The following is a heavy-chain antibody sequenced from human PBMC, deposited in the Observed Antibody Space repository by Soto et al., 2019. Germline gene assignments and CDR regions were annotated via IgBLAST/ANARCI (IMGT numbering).Heavy chain of an antibody. CDR1: GFTVSSTY. CDR3: AREDIVANPFDY. V-gene: IGHV3-53*01. D-gene: IGHD5-12*01. J-gene: IGHJ4*02. CDR2: IYSGGST. Sequence: PGGSLSLSCAASGFTVSSTYMSWVRQAPGKGLDWVSVIYSGGSTYYADSVKGRFTISRDNSKNTLYLQMNSLRAEDTAVYYCAREDIVANPFDYWGQGTLVTVSS.